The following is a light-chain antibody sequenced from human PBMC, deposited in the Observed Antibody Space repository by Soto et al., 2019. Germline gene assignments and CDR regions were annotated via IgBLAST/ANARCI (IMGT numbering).Light chain of an antibody. CDR1: SSDVGGYRY. Sequence: QSALTQPASVSGSPGQSITISCTGISSDVGGYRYVSWYQQHPGKAPKLIIFDVTNRPSGVSNRFSGSKSDNTASLTIAGLQAEDEADYYCNSFTRGSTLVVFGGGTKVTVL. V-gene: IGLV2-14*01. CDR2: DVT. CDR3: NSFTRGSTLVV. J-gene: IGLJ2*01.